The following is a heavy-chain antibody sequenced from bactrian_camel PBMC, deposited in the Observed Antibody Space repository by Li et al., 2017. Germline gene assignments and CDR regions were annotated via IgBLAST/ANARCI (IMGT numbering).Heavy chain of an antibody. V-gene: IGHV3S1*01. CDR3: AAALGSWACKTASISTAYTY. CDR2: IYTAGGSA. D-gene: IGHD1*01. CDR1: GYSYSSKC. Sequence: HVQLVESGGGLVEAGGSLRLSCTDSGYSYSSKCVAWFRQAPGKEREGVAAIYTAGGSAAYADSVRGRFTISLDNAKKTWYLQMDSLQSEDTAMYYCAAALGSWACKTASISTAYTYWGRGTQVTVS. J-gene: IGHJ4*01.